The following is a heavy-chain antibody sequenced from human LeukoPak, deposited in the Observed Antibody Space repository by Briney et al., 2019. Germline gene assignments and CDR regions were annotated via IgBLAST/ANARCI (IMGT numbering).Heavy chain of an antibody. Sequence: PSEALSLTCTVSGGSISSYYWSWIRQPPGKGLEWIGYIYTSGSTNYNPSLKSRVTISVDTSKNQFSLKLSSVTAADTAVYYCASINAGIAENKGDYWGQGTLVTVSS. CDR2: IYTSGST. V-gene: IGHV4-4*09. CDR1: GGSISSYY. CDR3: ASINAGIAENKGDY. D-gene: IGHD6-13*01. J-gene: IGHJ4*02.